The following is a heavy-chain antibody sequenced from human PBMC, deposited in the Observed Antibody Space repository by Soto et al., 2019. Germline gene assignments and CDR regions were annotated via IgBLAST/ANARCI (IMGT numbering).Heavy chain of an antibody. D-gene: IGHD4-17*01. J-gene: IGHJ4*02. CDR3: ARAREGDYGDYRADY. Sequence: ASVKVSCKASGYTFTGYYIHWVRQAPGQGLEWMGWINPNSGGTNYAQKFQGRVTMTRDTSISTVYMELKWLRSDDTAVYFCARAREGDYGDYRADYWGQGTLVTVSS. CDR2: INPNSGGT. V-gene: IGHV1-2*02. CDR1: GYTFTGYY.